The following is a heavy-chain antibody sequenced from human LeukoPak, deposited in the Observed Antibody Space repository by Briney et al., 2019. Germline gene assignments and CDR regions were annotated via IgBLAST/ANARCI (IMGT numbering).Heavy chain of an antibody. D-gene: IGHD2-2*01. V-gene: IGHV4-34*01. CDR2: INHSGST. Sequence: SETLSLTCAVYGVSFSGYYWSWIRQPPGKGLEWIGEINHSGSTNYNPSLKSRVTISVDTSKNQFSLKLSSVTAADTAVYYCRGGYCSSTSCYGYYYYGMDVWGQGTTVTVSS. CDR1: GVSFSGYY. CDR3: RGGYCSSTSCYGYYYYGMDV. J-gene: IGHJ6*02.